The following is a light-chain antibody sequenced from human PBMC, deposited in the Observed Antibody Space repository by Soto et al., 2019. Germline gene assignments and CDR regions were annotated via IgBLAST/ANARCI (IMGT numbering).Light chain of an antibody. V-gene: IGKV1-9*01. Sequence: DIPLTQSPSFLSASVGTRVTITCRASQGISSYLVWYQQKPGKAPKLLIYAATTLQSGVPSRFSGSESGTEFTHTFSSLQPEDFATYYCQQLNPYPLTFGGGTRVEIK. CDR2: AAT. CDR1: QGISSY. J-gene: IGKJ4*01. CDR3: QQLNPYPLT.